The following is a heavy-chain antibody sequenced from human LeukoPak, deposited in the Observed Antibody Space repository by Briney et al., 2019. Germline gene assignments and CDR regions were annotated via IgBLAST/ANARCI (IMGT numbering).Heavy chain of an antibody. CDR2: INTDGSTT. J-gene: IGHJ4*02. V-gene: IGHV3-74*01. D-gene: IGHD4/OR15-4a*01. Sequence: GGSLRLSCAASGFTFTTYWMAWVRQAPGKGLVWVSRINTDGSTTNYADSVKGRFTISRDNAKNTLYLQMNSLRVEDTAVYYCARDLDYKLDYWGQGTLVTVSS. CDR1: GFTFTTYW. CDR3: ARDLDYKLDY.